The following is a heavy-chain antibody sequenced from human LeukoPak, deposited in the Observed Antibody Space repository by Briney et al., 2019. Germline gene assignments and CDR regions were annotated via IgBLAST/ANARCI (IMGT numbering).Heavy chain of an antibody. J-gene: IGHJ4*02. Sequence: GASVKVSCKASGYIFTTHAIHWVRQAPGQRLEWMGWINVGNGNTKYSQKFQGRVTIIRDTSASTAYMELSSLRSDDTAAYYCARVAVVAAPDYWGQGTLVTVSS. V-gene: IGHV1-3*01. CDR2: INVGNGNT. CDR1: GYIFTTHA. D-gene: IGHD2-15*01. CDR3: ARVAVVAAPDY.